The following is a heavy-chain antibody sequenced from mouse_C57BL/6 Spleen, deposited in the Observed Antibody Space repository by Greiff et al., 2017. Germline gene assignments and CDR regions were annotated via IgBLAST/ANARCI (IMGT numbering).Heavy chain of an antibody. CDR3: ARSGDYDGTPYYAMDY. CDR2: IYPGDGDT. Sequence: VQLQQSGPELVKPGASVKISCKASGYAFSSSWMNWVKQRPGKGLEWIGRIYPGDGDTNYNGKFKGKATLTADKSSSTAYMQLSSLTSEDSAVSVYARSGDYDGTPYYAMDYWGQGTSVTVSS. D-gene: IGHD2-4*01. J-gene: IGHJ4*01. CDR1: GYAFSSSW. V-gene: IGHV1-82*01.